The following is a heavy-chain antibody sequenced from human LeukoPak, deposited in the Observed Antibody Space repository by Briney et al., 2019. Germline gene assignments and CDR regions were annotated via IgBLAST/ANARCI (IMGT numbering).Heavy chain of an antibody. CDR3: ARRSARRSDDGADYFAY. D-gene: IGHD1-1*01. Sequence: SETLSLTCTVSGGSINSGTFYWGWIRQPPGKGLEWIGSMYYDGSSYYNPSLKSRVTTSVDTSKNQFSLKLTSVTAADTAVYFCARRSARRSDDGADYFAYSGQATLATVSS. V-gene: IGHV4-39*01. CDR2: MYYDGSS. CDR1: GGSINSGTFY. J-gene: IGHJ4*02.